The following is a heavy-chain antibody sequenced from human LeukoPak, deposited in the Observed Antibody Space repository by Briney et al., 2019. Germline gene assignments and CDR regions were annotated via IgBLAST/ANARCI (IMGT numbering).Heavy chain of an antibody. V-gene: IGHV5-10-1*01. CDR1: GYSFTSYW. CDR3: ARSHYYGSGSHINNWFDP. Sequence: GESLKISCKGSGYSFTSYWISWVRQMPGKGLEWMGRIDPSDSYTNYSPSFQGHVTISADKSISTAYLQWSSLKASDTAMYYCARSHYYGSGSHINNWFDPWGQGTLVTVSS. J-gene: IGHJ5*02. CDR2: IDPSDSYT. D-gene: IGHD3-10*01.